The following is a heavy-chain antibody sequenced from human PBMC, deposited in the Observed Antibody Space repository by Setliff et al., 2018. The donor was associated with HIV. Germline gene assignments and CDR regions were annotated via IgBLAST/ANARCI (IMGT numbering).Heavy chain of an antibody. CDR3: AREPGSGWYYFDN. Sequence: SETLSLTCIVSRGSVNIGPYYWSWIRQPAGKGLEWIGLMYTTGSTKYNPSLESRVTMSFDTSKNHFSLELSSVTAADTAVYYCAREPGSGWYYFDNWGQGTLVTVSS. J-gene: IGHJ4*02. V-gene: IGHV4-61*02. CDR1: RGSVNIGPYY. D-gene: IGHD6-19*01. CDR2: MYTTGST.